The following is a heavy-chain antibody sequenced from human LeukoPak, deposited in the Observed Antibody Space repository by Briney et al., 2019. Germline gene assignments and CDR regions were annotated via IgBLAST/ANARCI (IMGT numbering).Heavy chain of an antibody. Sequence: PGGSLRLSCAASGFTFSSYSMNWVRQAPGKGLEWVSSISSSSSYIYYADSVKGRFTISRDNAKNSLYLQMNSLRAEDTAVYFCARDPVTTFFNWFDPWGQGTLVTVSS. CDR3: ARDPVTTFFNWFDP. CDR2: ISSSSSYI. D-gene: IGHD4-11*01. CDR1: GFTFSSYS. V-gene: IGHV3-21*01. J-gene: IGHJ5*02.